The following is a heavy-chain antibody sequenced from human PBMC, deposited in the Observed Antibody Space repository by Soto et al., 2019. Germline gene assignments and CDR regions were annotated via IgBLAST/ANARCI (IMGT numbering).Heavy chain of an antibody. CDR2: ISGSGGST. Sequence: GGSLRLSCAASGFTFSSYAMSWVRQAPGKGLEWVSAISGSGGSTYYADSVKGRFTISRDNSKNTLYLQMNSLRAEDTAVYYCAKSPRPYYDFWSGYYTSEDYYFDYWGQGTLVTVSS. CDR1: GFTFSSYA. V-gene: IGHV3-23*01. D-gene: IGHD3-3*01. CDR3: AKSPRPYYDFWSGYYTSEDYYFDY. J-gene: IGHJ4*02.